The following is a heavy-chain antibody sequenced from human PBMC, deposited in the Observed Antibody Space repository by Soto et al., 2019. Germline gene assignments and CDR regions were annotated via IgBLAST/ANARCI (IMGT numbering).Heavy chain of an antibody. D-gene: IGHD3-10*01. J-gene: IGHJ4*02. CDR2: INPIVSMS. V-gene: IGHV1-69*02. CDR1: GDTFSFYT. Sequence: QVQLVQSGTEVKKPGSSVKVSCKASGDTFSFYTINWVRHAPGLVLEWVGRINPIVSMSNYAQKFQGRVSMTADKSTSTAYMELRSLRSDDTAMYFCAASYGSGYRAFDYWGQGALVIVSS. CDR3: AASYGSGYRAFDY.